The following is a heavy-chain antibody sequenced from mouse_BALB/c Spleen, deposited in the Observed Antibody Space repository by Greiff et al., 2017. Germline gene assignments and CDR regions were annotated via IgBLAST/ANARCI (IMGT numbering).Heavy chain of an antibody. CDR1: GFTFSSFG. V-gene: IGHV5-17*02. D-gene: IGHD1-1*01. CDR3: ERPRNLSAMDY. J-gene: IGHJ4*01. Sequence: EVKVVESGGGLVQPGGSRKLSCAASGFTFSSFGMHWVRQAPEKGLEWVAYISSGSSTIYYADTVKGRFTISRDNPKNTLFLQMTSLRSEDTAMYYCERPRNLSAMDYWGQGTSVTVSS. CDR2: ISSGSSTI.